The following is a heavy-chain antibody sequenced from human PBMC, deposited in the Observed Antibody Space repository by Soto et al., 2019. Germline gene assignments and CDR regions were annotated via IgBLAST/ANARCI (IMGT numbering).Heavy chain of an antibody. CDR2: INPRDSYT. J-gene: IGHJ4*02. CDR1: GYSFTSYW. V-gene: IGHV5-10-1*01. D-gene: IGHD3-16*02. Sequence: PGESLKNSCKGSGYSFTSYWISWVSQMPGKGMEWIERINPRDSYTNYSPSFQGHVTISADKSISTAYLQWSSLKASVTAMYYFARLEVGGSYRYIGYWGQGTLVTVSS. CDR3: ARLEVGGSYRYIGY.